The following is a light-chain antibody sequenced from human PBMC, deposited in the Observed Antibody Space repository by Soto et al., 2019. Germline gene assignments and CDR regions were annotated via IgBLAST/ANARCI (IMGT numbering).Light chain of an antibody. CDR1: QSVLYNSNNKNH. Sequence: DIVMTQSPDSLGVSLGERATINCKSSQSVLYNSNNKNHLAWYQQKPGQPPKLLIYWASTRESGVPDRFSGSGSGTDFTLTISSLQAEDVAVYYCQQFYSLPLTFGPGTKVDI. CDR3: QQFYSLPLT. J-gene: IGKJ3*01. CDR2: WAS. V-gene: IGKV4-1*01.